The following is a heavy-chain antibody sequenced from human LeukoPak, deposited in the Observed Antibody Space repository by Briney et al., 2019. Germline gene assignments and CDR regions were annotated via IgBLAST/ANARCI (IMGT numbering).Heavy chain of an antibody. CDR2: IYHSGST. CDR1: GGSISSSNW. CDR3: ARDRVVRGLAFDP. J-gene: IGHJ5*02. V-gene: IGHV4-4*02. D-gene: IGHD3-10*01. Sequence: SGTLSLTCAVSGGSISSSNWWSWVRQPPGKGLEWIGEIYHSGSTNYNPSLKSRVTISVDKSKNQFSLKLSFVTAADAAVYYCARDRVVRGLAFDPWGQGTLVTVSS.